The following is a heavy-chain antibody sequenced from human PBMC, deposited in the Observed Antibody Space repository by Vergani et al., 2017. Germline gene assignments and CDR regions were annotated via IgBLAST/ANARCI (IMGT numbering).Heavy chain of an antibody. CDR1: GGSFSTGGQS. D-gene: IGHD2-2*02. CDR2: IYYSGST. J-gene: IGHJ3*02. CDR3: SRAADGYCSSTSCYRGVDAFDI. Sequence: QVQLQESGPGLVKPSQTLSLTCTVSGGSFSTGGQSWTWLRQSAGKGLEWIGYIYYSGSTNYNPSLKSRVTISVDTSKNQFSLKLSSVTAADTAVYYCSRAADGYCSSTSCYRGVDAFDIWGQGTMVTVSS. V-gene: IGHV4-61*10.